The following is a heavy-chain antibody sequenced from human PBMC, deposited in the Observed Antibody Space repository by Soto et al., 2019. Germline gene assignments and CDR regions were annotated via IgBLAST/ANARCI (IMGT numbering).Heavy chain of an antibody. V-gene: IGHV1-18*01. Sequence: QVQLVQSGGEVKRPGASVQVSCKTSGYNFSNYGITWVRQAPGQPLEWLGWISIYSDGTNYAQKFQGRVPMTTDTYTTTDYMELRSPGADDTAVYYCARVVPGAEAWFGPWGQGTLVTVSS. CDR1: GYNFSNYG. D-gene: IGHD2-2*01. CDR2: ISIYSDGT. CDR3: ARVVPGAEAWFGP. J-gene: IGHJ5*02.